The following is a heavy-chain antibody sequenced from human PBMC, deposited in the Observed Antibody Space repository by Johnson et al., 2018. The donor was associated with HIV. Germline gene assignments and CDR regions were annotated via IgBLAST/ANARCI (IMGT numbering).Heavy chain of an antibody. CDR2: IDWSGGRT. J-gene: IGHJ3*02. CDR1: GFTFGDYV. Sequence: VQLVESGGGLVQPGRSLRLSCTGSGFTFGDYVMSWFRQAPGKGLEWVSGIDWSGGRTGYADSVKGRFTISRDNAKKLLYLQMNSLRAEDTAVYYCAIIPPGGAGKGADAFDIWGQGTMVTVSS. D-gene: IGHD1-26*01. V-gene: IGHV3-20*04. CDR3: AIIPPGGAGKGADAFDI.